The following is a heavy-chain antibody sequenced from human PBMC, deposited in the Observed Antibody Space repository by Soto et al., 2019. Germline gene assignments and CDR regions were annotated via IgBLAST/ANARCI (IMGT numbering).Heavy chain of an antibody. CDR2: IIPIFGTA. V-gene: IGHV1-69*13. D-gene: IGHD6-13*01. J-gene: IGHJ5*02. Sequence: SVNVSCKSSGGTFSSCSMSWGRQAPGQGLEWMGGIIPIFGTANYAQKFQGRVTITADESTSTAYMELSSLRSEDTAVYYCARGAAAGTGWFDPWGQGTLVTVSS. CDR3: ARGAAAGTGWFDP. CDR1: GGTFSSCS.